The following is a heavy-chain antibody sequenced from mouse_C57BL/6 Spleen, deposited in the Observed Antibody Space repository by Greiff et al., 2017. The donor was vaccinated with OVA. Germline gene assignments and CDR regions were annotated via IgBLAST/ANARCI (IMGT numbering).Heavy chain of an antibody. CDR3: ARLGSPYYFDY. V-gene: IGHV5-9*01. D-gene: IGHD3-3*01. Sequence: EVKLEESGGGLVKPGGSLKLSCAASGFTFSSYTMSWVRQTPEKRLEWVATISGGGGNTYYPDSVKGRFTISRDNAKNTLYLQMSSLRSEDTALDYCARLGSPYYFDYWGQGTTLTVSS. CDR1: GFTFSSYT. J-gene: IGHJ2*01. CDR2: ISGGGGNT.